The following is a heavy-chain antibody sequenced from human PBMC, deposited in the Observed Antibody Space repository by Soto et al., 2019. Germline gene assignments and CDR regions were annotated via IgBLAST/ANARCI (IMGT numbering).Heavy chain of an antibody. J-gene: IGHJ4*02. CDR2: ILSKTDGGAT. CDR3: TLDLTTG. D-gene: IGHD3-22*01. Sequence: EVQLVESGGGLVKPGGSLRLSCSASGSTFSNAWMGWVRQAPGKGPEWVGRILSKTDGGATDYAEPVKGRFTISRDDSKNTLYLQMDSLKTEDTAVDYCTLDLTTGGGQGTLVTVSS. CDR1: GSTFSNAW. V-gene: IGHV3-15*01.